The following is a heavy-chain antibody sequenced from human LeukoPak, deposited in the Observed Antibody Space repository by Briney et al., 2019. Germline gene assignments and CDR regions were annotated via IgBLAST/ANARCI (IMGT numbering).Heavy chain of an antibody. J-gene: IGHJ4*02. Sequence: GSLRLSCAASGFTFSSYAMSWVRQAPGKGLEWVSAISGSGGSTYYADSVKGRFTISRDNSKNTLYLQMNSLRAEDTAVYYCAKVPWISNYFDYWGQGTLVTVSS. D-gene: IGHD2-2*03. CDR1: GFTFSSYA. CDR3: AKVPWISNYFDY. V-gene: IGHV3-23*01. CDR2: ISGSGGST.